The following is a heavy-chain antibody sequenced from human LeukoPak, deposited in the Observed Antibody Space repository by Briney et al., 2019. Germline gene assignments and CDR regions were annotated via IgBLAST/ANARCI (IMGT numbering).Heavy chain of an antibody. Sequence: PSETLSLTCTVSGGSISSSSYYWGWIRQPPGKGLEWIGSIYYSGSTYYNPPLKSRVTISVDTSKNQFSLKLSSVTAADTAVYYCARHFFRYYDLTEGRFDPWGQGTLVTVSS. J-gene: IGHJ5*02. CDR3: ARHFFRYYDLTEGRFDP. V-gene: IGHV4-39*01. D-gene: IGHD3-9*01. CDR1: GGSISSSSYY. CDR2: IYYSGST.